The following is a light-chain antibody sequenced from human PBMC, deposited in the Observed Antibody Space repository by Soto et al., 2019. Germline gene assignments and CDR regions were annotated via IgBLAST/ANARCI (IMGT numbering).Light chain of an antibody. Sequence: EIVLTQSPGTLSLSPGERATLSCRASQSVSNNYLAWYQQKPGQAPRLLIYGASNRATGIPARFSGSGSGTEFTLTISGLQSEDFAVYYCQQYNNWPITFGQGTRLEIK. CDR2: GAS. J-gene: IGKJ5*01. CDR3: QQYNNWPIT. CDR1: QSVSNN. V-gene: IGKV3-15*01.